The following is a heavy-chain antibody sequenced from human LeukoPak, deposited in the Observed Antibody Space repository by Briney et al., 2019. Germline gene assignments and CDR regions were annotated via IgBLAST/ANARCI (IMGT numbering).Heavy chain of an antibody. V-gene: IGHV4-59*01. CDR3: ARGGGGQYPYYYGMDV. CDR1: GGSLSSYY. Sequence: SETLSLTCTVSGGSLSSYYWSWLRQPPGKGLEWIGYIYYSGSTNYNPSLKSRVTISVDTSKNQFSLKLSSVTAADTAVYYCARGGGGQYPYYYGMDVWGQGTTVTVSS. D-gene: IGHD2-2*01. J-gene: IGHJ6*02. CDR2: IYYSGST.